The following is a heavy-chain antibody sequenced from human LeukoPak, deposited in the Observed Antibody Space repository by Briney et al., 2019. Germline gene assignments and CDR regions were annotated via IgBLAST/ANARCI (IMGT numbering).Heavy chain of an antibody. CDR1: GGSISGYY. J-gene: IGHJ4*02. CDR3: ARGGPRRDGYNLDY. CDR2: VPSTGTT. V-gene: IGHV4-59*13. Sequence: SETLSLTCIVSGGSISGYYWSWIRQPPGKGLEYIGHVPSTGTTNNNPSLKSRVTISVDTSKNQFSMKLSSVTAADTAVYYCARGGPRRDGYNLDYWGQGTLVTVSS. D-gene: IGHD5-24*01.